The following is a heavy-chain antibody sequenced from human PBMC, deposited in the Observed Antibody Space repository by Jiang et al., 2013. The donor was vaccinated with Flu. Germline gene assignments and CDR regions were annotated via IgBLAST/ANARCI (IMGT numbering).Heavy chain of an antibody. V-gene: IGHV3-73*01. CDR3: TRNQKGDTLDN. CDR2: YTT. D-gene: IGHD3-16*01. Sequence: YTTAYAAPLKGRFTISRDDSKSTAYLQMNSLKTEDTAVYYCTRNQKGDTLDNWGQGTLVTSPQ. J-gene: IGHJ4*02.